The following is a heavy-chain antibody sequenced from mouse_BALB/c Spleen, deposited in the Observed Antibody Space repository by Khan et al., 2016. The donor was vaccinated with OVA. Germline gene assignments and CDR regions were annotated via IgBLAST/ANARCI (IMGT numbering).Heavy chain of an antibody. CDR2: ITSGGSYT. V-gene: IGHV5-6-4*01. J-gene: IGHJ2*01. Sequence: EVELVESGGGLVKPGGSLRLSCEASGFTFSSYSMSWVRQTPEKRLEWVATITSGGSYTYYPDSVQGRFTISREHAKNTLYLQMSSLKSEATAIYYCTRDRNYYGSSFYFDYWGQGTTLTVSS. CDR1: GFTFSSYS. CDR3: TRDRNYYGSSFYFDY. D-gene: IGHD1-1*01.